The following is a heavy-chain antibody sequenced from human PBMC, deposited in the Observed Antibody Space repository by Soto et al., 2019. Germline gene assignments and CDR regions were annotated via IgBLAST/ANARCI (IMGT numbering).Heavy chain of an antibody. CDR3: ARDRTRIAARDYYYYGMDV. CDR1: GYTFTSYY. J-gene: IGHJ6*02. V-gene: IGHV1-46*01. CDR2: INPSGGST. D-gene: IGHD6-6*01. Sequence: ASVKVSCKASGYTFTSYYMHWVRQAPGQGLEWMGIINPSGGSTSYAQKFQGRVTMTRDTSTSTVYMELSSLRSEDTAVYYCARDRTRIAARDYYYYGMDVWGQGTTVTVSS.